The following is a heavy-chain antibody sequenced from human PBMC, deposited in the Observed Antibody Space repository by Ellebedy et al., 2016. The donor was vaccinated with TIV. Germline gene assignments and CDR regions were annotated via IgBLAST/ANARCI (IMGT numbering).Heavy chain of an antibody. CDR2: IYYSGST. Sequence: SETLSLTXTVSGGSIGSFYWSWIRQPPGKGLEWVGYIYYSGSTNYNPSLKSRVTISVDTSKNQFSLRLSSVTAADTAVYYCARGRGGSYSIPFDYWGQGALVTVSS. CDR1: GGSIGSFY. V-gene: IGHV4-59*12. D-gene: IGHD1-26*01. CDR3: ARGRGGSYSIPFDY. J-gene: IGHJ4*02.